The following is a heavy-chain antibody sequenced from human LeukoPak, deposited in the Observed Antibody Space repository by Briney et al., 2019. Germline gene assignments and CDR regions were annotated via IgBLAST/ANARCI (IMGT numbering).Heavy chain of an antibody. Sequence: ASVKVSCKASGYTFTGYYMHWVRQAPGQGLEWMGWINPNHGDTNYAQKFQDRVSMTRDTSISTAYMHLSRLRSDDTAVYYCARSPHILTGENFDYWGQGALLTVSS. J-gene: IGHJ4*02. V-gene: IGHV1-2*02. D-gene: IGHD3-9*01. CDR2: INPNHGDT. CDR3: ARSPHILTGENFDY. CDR1: GYTFTGYY.